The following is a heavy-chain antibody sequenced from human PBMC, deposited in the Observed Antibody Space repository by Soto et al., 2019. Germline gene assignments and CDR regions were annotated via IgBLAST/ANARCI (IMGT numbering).Heavy chain of an antibody. CDR3: ARVPPP. Sequence: QLQLQESGSGLVKPSQTLSLTCAVSGGSISSGGYSWSWFRQPPGKGLEWIGYIYHNRNTYYNPALKSRVTISVDRSKNQFSLKLSSVTAADTAMYYCARVPPPWGQGTLVTVSS. J-gene: IGHJ5*02. V-gene: IGHV4-30-2*01. CDR2: IYHNRNT. CDR1: GGSISSGGYS.